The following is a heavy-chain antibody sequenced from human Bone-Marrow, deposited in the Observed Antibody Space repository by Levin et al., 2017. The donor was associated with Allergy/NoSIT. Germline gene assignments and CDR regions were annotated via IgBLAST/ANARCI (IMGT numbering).Heavy chain of an antibody. CDR3: AGATVTSAGKYYFDY. CDR2: LYSGGGT. Sequence: GESLKISCAASGFTVSSYYMGWVRQAPGKGLQWVSLLYSGGGTYYADSVKGRFTISRDNSKTTLYLQMNSLRAEDTAVFFCAGATVTSAGKYYFDYWGQGTLVTVSS. V-gene: IGHV3-66*01. J-gene: IGHJ4*02. D-gene: IGHD4-17*01. CDR1: GFTVSSYY.